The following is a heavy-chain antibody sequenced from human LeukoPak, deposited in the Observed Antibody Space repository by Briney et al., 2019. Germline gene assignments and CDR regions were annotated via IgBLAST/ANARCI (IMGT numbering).Heavy chain of an antibody. CDR3: ARRTDYDSSGHFGYYYYMDV. Sequence: ASVTVSCKASGYTFTAYHMHWVRQAPGQGLEWMGWIDPDNGDTTYAQKFQGRVTMTRDTSITTAYLDLSSLTSDDTAVFYCARRTDYDSSGHFGYYYYMDVWGKGTTVTVSS. V-gene: IGHV1-2*02. D-gene: IGHD3-22*01. CDR2: IDPDNGDT. CDR1: GYTFTAYH. J-gene: IGHJ6*03.